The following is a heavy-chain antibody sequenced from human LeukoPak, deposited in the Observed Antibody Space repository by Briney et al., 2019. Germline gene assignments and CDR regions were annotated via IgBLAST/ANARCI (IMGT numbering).Heavy chain of an antibody. CDR3: STEDKYCTSTTCGDF. D-gene: IGHD2-2*01. J-gene: IGHJ4*02. Sequence: ASVKVSCKASGYTFTDYYVHWVRQAPGQGLEWMGHMKPFSGDSHYAQKFQDRVTMTRDTSTSTAYLELSGLTSDDTAVYYCSTEDKYCTSTTCGDFWGQGTLVTVSS. V-gene: IGHV1-2*06. CDR1: GYTFTDYY. CDR2: MKPFSGDS.